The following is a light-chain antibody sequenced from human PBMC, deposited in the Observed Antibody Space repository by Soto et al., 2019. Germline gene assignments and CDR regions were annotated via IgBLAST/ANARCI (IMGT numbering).Light chain of an antibody. CDR3: QQYGSAPPIT. V-gene: IGKV3-20*01. J-gene: IGKJ5*01. Sequence: EIVLTQSPGTLSLSPGERATLSCRASHSVSSSYLAWYQQKPGQAPRLLIYGASSRATGIPDRFSGSGSGTDFTLTSSRLEPEDFAVYYCQQYGSAPPITF. CDR2: GAS. CDR1: HSVSSSY.